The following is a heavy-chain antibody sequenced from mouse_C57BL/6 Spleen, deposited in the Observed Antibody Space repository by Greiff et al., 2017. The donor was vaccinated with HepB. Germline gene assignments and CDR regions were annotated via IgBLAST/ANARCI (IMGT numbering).Heavy chain of an antibody. Sequence: VQLQQPGAELVMPGASVKLSCKASGYTFTSYWMHWVKQRPGQGLEWIGEIDPSDSYTNYNQKFKGKSTLTVDKSSSTAYMQLSSLTSEDSAVYYCARRRGLNYGSSLYFDVWGTGTTVTVSS. V-gene: IGHV1-69*01. CDR2: IDPSDSYT. CDR1: GYTFTSYW. J-gene: IGHJ1*03. D-gene: IGHD1-1*01. CDR3: ARRRGLNYGSSLYFDV.